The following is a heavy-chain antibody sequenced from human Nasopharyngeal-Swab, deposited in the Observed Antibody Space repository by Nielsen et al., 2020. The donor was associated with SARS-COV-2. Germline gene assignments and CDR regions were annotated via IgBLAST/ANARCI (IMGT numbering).Heavy chain of an antibody. Sequence: WIRQPTGKGLEWVSVIYSGGSTYYADSVKGRFTISRHNSKNTLYLQMNSLRAEDTAVYYCARGFTGWYGYYFDYWGQGTLVTVSS. J-gene: IGHJ4*02. CDR2: IYSGGST. D-gene: IGHD6-19*01. V-gene: IGHV3-53*04. CDR3: ARGFTGWYGYYFDY.